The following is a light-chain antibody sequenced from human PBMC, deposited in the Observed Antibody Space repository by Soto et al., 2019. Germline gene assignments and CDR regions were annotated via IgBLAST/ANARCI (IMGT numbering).Light chain of an antibody. CDR3: QQFNNWPPLI. J-gene: IGKJ4*01. CDR2: SAS. Sequence: EVVMTQSPATLSVSPGERATLSCRASQFFSTNLAWYQQKPGQAPRLPIYSASTRATGIPARFSGSGSGTEFTPTISSLQSEDSAFYYCQQFNNWPPLIFGGGTKVEIK. V-gene: IGKV3-15*01. CDR1: QFFSTN.